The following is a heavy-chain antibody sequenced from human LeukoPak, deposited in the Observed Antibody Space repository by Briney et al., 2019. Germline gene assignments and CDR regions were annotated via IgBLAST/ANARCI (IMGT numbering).Heavy chain of an antibody. J-gene: IGHJ4*02. Sequence: ASVKVSCKASGGTFSSYAISWVRQAPGQGLEWMGWIDPSTGGTNYAQNFRGRVTMTRDTSTTTVYMELSSLKSDDTAVYHCARGNNYSSGSLFNGWGQGTLVTVSS. CDR2: IDPSTGGT. D-gene: IGHD3-10*01. CDR1: GGTFSSYA. CDR3: ARGNNYSSGSLFNG. V-gene: IGHV1-2*02.